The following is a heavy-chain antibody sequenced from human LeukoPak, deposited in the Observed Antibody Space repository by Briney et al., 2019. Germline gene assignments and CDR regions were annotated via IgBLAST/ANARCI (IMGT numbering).Heavy chain of an antibody. CDR3: ARDLRVVGATDGY. Sequence: SETLSLACTVSGYSISSGYYWGWIRQPPGKGLEWIGSIYHSGSTYYNPSLKSRVTISVDTSKNQFSLKLSSVTAADTAVYYCARDLRVVGATDGYRGQGTLVTVSS. CDR1: GYSISSGYY. V-gene: IGHV4-38-2*02. J-gene: IGHJ4*02. CDR2: IYHSGST. D-gene: IGHD1-26*01.